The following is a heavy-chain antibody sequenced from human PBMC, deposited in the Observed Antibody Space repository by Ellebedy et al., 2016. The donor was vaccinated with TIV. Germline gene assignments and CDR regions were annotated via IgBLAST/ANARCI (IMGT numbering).Heavy chain of an antibody. CDR1: GFTFSSYG. CDR2: ISYDGSNK. CDR3: AKEDFDGYGSGRD. V-gene: IGHV3-30*18. Sequence: GESLKISXAASGFTFSSYGMHWVRQAPGKGLEWVAVISYDGSNKYYADSVKGRFTISRDNSKNTLYLQMNSLRAEDTAVYYCAKEDFDGYGSGRDWGQGTLVTVSS. J-gene: IGHJ4*02. D-gene: IGHD3-10*01.